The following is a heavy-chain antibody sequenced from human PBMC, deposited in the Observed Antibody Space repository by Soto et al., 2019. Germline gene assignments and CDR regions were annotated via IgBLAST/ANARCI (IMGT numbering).Heavy chain of an antibody. CDR3: ARDRGGDSGYPWYFDL. Sequence: QVQLVQSGAEVKKPGSSVKVSCKASGGTFSSYTISWVRQAPGQGLEWMGRIIPILGIANYAQKFQGRVTIAADKSTSTAYMELSSLRSEDTAVYYCARDRGGDSGYPWYFDLWGRGTLVTVSS. D-gene: IGHD5-12*01. CDR2: IIPILGIA. V-gene: IGHV1-69*08. J-gene: IGHJ2*01. CDR1: GGTFSSYT.